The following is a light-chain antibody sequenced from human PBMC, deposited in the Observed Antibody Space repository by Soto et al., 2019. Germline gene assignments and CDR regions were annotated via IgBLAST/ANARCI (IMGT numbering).Light chain of an antibody. V-gene: IGLV6-57*04. CDR3: QSYDSSNHDVV. CDR2: EDN. Sequence: NFMLTQPHSVSESPGKTVTISCTRSSGSIASNYVQWYQQRPGSAPTTVIYEDNQRPSGVPDRFSGSIDSSSNSASLTISGVKTEDEADYYCQSYDSSNHDVVFGGGSKVTVL. CDR1: SGSIASNY. J-gene: IGLJ2*01.